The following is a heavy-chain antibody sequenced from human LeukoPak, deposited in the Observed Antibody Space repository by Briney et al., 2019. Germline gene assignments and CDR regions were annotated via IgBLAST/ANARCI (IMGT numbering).Heavy chain of an antibody. CDR3: ASARDGPDYSDN. CDR1: GFIVSSNY. J-gene: IGHJ4*02. Sequence: GGSLRLSCAASGFIVSSNYMSWVRQAPGKGLEWVSVIYTGGSTYYADSVKGRFTISRHISKNTLYLQMNSLRAEDTAVYYCASARDGPDYSDNWGQGTLVTVSS. CDR2: IYTGGST. D-gene: IGHD5-24*01. V-gene: IGHV3-53*04.